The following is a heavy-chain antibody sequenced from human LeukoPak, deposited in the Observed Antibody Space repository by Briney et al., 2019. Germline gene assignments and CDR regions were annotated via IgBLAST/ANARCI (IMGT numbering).Heavy chain of an antibody. CDR2: IRSKANSYAT. CDR1: GFTFSGSA. CDR3: TRRDDFWSGYIDY. V-gene: IGHV3-73*01. D-gene: IGHD3-3*01. J-gene: IGHJ4*02. Sequence: QAGGSLRLSCAVSGFTFSGSAMHWVRQASGKGLEWVGRIRSKANSYATAYAASVKGRFTISRDDSKNTAYLQMNSLKTEDTAVYYCTRRDDFWSGYIDYWGQGTLVTVSS.